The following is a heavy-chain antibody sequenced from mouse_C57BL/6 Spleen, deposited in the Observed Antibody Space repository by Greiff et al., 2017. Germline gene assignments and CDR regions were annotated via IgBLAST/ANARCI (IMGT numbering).Heavy chain of an antibody. D-gene: IGHD1-1*01. CDR1: GYTFTGYW. CDR2: ILPGSGST. CDR3: ASPYDYGSSSFAY. Sequence: VQLQQSGAELMKPGASVKLSCKATGYTFTGYWIEWVKQRPGHGLEWIGEILPGSGSTNYNEKFKGKATFTADTSSNTAYMQLSSLTTEDSAIYYCASPYDYGSSSFAYWGQGTLVTVSA. V-gene: IGHV1-9*01. J-gene: IGHJ3*01.